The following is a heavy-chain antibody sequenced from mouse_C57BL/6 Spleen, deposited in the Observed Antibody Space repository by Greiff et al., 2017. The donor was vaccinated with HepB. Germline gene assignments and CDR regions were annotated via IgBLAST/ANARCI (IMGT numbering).Heavy chain of an antibody. CDR1: GFSFNTYA. V-gene: IGHV10-1*01. Sequence: DVHLVESGGGLVQPKGSLKLSCAASGFSFNTYAMNWVRQAPGKGLEWVARIRSKSNNYATYYADSVKDRFTISRDDSESMLYLQMNNLKTEDTAMYYCVRGSGYFDYWGQGTTLTVSS. CDR3: VRGSGYFDY. D-gene: IGHD3-1*01. J-gene: IGHJ2*01. CDR2: IRSKSNNYAT.